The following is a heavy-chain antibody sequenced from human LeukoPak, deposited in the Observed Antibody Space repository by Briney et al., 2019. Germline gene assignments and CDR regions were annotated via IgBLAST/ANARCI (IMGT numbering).Heavy chain of an antibody. V-gene: IGHV4-4*07. CDR2: IYTSGST. D-gene: IGHD6-13*01. CDR3: ARDPAPGAAAGSYNWFDP. J-gene: IGHJ5*02. CDR1: GGSISNYY. Sequence: PSETLSLTCTVSGGSISNYYWSWIRQPAGKGLEWIGRIYTSGSTNYNPSLKSRVTMSVDTSKNQFSLKLSSVTAADTAVYYCARDPAPGAAAGSYNWFDPWGQGTLVTVSS.